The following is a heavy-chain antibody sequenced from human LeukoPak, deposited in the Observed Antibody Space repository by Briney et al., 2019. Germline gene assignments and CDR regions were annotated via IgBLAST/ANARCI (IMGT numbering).Heavy chain of an antibody. CDR3: ARVGRPGSFDY. V-gene: IGHV4-59*01. CDR2: IYYSGST. J-gene: IGHJ4*02. Sequence: PSETLSLTCTVSGGSISSYYWSWIRQPPGKGLEWIGYIYYSGSTNYNPSLKSRVTISVDTSKNQFSLKLSSVTAADTAVYYCARVGRPGSFDYWGQGTLVTVSS. CDR1: GGSISSYY. D-gene: IGHD3-10*01.